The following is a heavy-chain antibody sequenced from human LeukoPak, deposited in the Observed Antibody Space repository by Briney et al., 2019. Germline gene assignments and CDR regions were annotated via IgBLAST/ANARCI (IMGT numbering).Heavy chain of an antibody. CDR1: GGSISSSNW. D-gene: IGHD1-26*01. J-gene: IGHJ4*02. Sequence: SGTLSLTCAVSGGSISSSNWWSWVRQPPGKGLEWIGEIYHSGSTNYNPSLKSRVTISVDKSKNQFSLKLSSVTAADTAVYYCARVPSGGATIPKGKNNFDYWAREPWSPSPQ. CDR3: ARVPSGGATIPKGKNNFDY. V-gene: IGHV4-4*02. CDR2: IYHSGST.